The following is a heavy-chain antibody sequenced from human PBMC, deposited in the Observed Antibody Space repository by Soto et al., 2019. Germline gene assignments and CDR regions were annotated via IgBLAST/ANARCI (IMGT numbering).Heavy chain of an antibody. Sequence: VKVSCKASGYTFTGYYMHWVRQAPGQGLEWMGWINPNSGGTNYAQKFQGRVTMTRDTSISTAYMELSRLRSDDTAVYYCARVGNVLRYFDWYLNWFDPWGQGTLVTVS. CDR3: ARVGNVLRYFDWYLNWFDP. J-gene: IGHJ5*02. CDR2: INPNSGGT. D-gene: IGHD3-9*01. V-gene: IGHV1-2*02. CDR1: GYTFTGYY.